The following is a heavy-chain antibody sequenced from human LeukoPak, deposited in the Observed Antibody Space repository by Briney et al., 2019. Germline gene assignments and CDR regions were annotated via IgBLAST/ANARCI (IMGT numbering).Heavy chain of an antibody. CDR1: GFTFSSYS. J-gene: IGHJ4*02. CDR3: AREWRTRGFRSGWHIHFDY. CDR2: ISSSGSYI. D-gene: IGHD6-19*01. V-gene: IGHV3-21*01. Sequence: PGGSLRLSCAASGFTFSSYSMNWVRQAPGKGLEWVSSISSSGSYIYYADSVKGRFTISRDNAKNSLYLQMNSLRAEDTAVYYCAREWRTRGFRSGWHIHFDYWGQGTLVTVSS.